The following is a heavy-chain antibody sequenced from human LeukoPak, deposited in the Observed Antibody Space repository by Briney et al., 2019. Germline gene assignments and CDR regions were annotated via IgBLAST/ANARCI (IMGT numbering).Heavy chain of an antibody. CDR3: ARHYCSGGSCYAPDWFDP. Sequence: PGGSLRLSCAASGFTVSSNYMSWVRQAPGKGLEWVPVIYSGGSTYYADSVKGRFTISRDNSKNTLYLQMNSLRAEDTAVYYCARHYCSGGSCYAPDWFDPWGQGTLVTVSS. D-gene: IGHD2-15*01. CDR2: IYSGGST. V-gene: IGHV3-53*01. CDR1: GFTVSSNY. J-gene: IGHJ5*02.